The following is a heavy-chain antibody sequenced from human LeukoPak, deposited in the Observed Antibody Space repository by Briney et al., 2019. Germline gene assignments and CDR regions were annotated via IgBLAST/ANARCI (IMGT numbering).Heavy chain of an antibody. Sequence: SETLSLTCTVSGGSISSYSWSWIRQPAGKGLEWIGRIYTSGSTNYNPSLKSRVTMSVDTSKNQFSLKLSSVTAADTAVYYCARASTYFSSSSLSYFDYWGQGTLVTVSS. V-gene: IGHV4-4*07. J-gene: IGHJ4*02. CDR3: ARASTYFSSSSLSYFDY. D-gene: IGHD6-6*01. CDR1: GGSISSYS. CDR2: IYTSGST.